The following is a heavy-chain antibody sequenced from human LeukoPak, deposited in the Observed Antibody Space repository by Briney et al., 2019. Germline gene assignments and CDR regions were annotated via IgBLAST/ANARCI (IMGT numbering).Heavy chain of an antibody. J-gene: IGHJ4*02. Sequence: GGSLRLSCAASGFTVITNDMTWVRQAPGKGLEWVSVLYSNGNTKYADSVQGRFTISRDNSKNTLYLEMNSLSPDDTAVYYCARGVNPRAANPLAYWGQGTRVPVSS. V-gene: IGHV3-53*01. CDR3: ARGVNPRAANPLAY. CDR1: GFTVITND. D-gene: IGHD1-14*01. CDR2: LYSNGNT.